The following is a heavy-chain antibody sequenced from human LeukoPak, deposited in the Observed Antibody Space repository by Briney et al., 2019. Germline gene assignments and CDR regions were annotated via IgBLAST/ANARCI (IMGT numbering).Heavy chain of an antibody. CDR3: ARVGGQQLVRSKPNDY. V-gene: IGHV3-9*01. J-gene: IGHJ4*02. CDR1: GFTFDEYA. Sequence: PGGSLRLSCAASGFTFDEYAMHWVRQAPGKGLEWVSGISYSSATIGYVDSVKGRFIISRDNAKNSLYLQMNSLRAEDTALYYCARVGGQQLVRSKPNDYWGQGTLVTVSS. CDR2: ISYSSATI. D-gene: IGHD6-13*01.